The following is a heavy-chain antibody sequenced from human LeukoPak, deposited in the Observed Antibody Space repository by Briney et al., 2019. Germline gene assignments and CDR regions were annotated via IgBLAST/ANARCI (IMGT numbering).Heavy chain of an antibody. CDR3: ARSLGSEDAFDI. V-gene: IGHV4-59*01. CDR2: IYYSGST. D-gene: IGHD7-27*01. Sequence: SETLSFTCTVSGGSISSYYWSWIRQPPGKGLEWIGYIYYSGSTNYNPSLKSRVTISVDTSKNQFSLKLSSVTAADTAVYYCARSLGSEDAFDIWGQGTMVTVSS. CDR1: GGSISSYY. J-gene: IGHJ3*02.